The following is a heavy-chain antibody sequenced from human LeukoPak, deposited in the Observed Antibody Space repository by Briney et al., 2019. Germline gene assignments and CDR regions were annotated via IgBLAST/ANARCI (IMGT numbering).Heavy chain of an antibody. CDR3: AGGGRDGYNWGKFPDY. V-gene: IGHV4-34*01. CDR2: INHSGST. D-gene: IGHD5-24*01. Sequence: SETLSLTCAVYGGSFSGYYWSWIRQPPGKGLEWIGEINHSGSTNYNPSLKSRVTISVDTSKNQFSLKLSSVTAADTAVYYCAGGGRDGYNWGKFPDYWGQGTLVTVSS. CDR1: GGSFSGYY. J-gene: IGHJ4*02.